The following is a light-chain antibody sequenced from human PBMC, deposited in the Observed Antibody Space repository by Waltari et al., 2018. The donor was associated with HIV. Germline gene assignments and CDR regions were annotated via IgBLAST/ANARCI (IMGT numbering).Light chain of an antibody. CDR3: SSYTTGSTLV. V-gene: IGLV2-14*01. J-gene: IGLJ3*02. Sequence: QSALTQPASVSGSPGQSITISCPGTTSDVVGYDYVSWYHQDPGKAPKVIFYDVSKRPSGVSNRFSGSKSGNTASLTISGLQAEDEADYYCSSYTTGSTLVFGGGTTVTVL. CDR1: TSDVVGYDY. CDR2: DVS.